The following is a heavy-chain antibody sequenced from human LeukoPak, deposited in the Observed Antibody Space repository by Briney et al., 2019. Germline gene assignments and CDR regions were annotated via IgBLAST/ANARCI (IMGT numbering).Heavy chain of an antibody. V-gene: IGHV1-8*01. CDR2: MSPNSGDT. D-gene: IGHD7-27*01. Sequence: GASVKVSCKASGYTSTSYDFNWVRQATGQRPGWMGWMSPNSGDTGYAQKFQDRVTMTRNTSISTAYMELSSLRSDDTAVYYCARGPPNWGYDYWGPGTLVTVSS. CDR1: GYTSTSYD. CDR3: ARGPPNWGYDY. J-gene: IGHJ4*02.